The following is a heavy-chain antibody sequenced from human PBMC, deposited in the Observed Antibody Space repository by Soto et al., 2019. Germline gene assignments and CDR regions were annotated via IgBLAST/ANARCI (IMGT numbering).Heavy chain of an antibody. D-gene: IGHD3-22*01. CDR1: GASVTTGDYY. Sequence: PSATLSLTCSVSGASVTTGDYYWTWIRQSPGKGLEWIGHIYYTGIAKYSPSLESRITISKDTSKNQFSLRLTSVTTADPAIYLCAAFLLEAAIITAWGQGAPVTVSS. J-gene: IGHJ4*02. CDR2: IYYTGIA. CDR3: AAFLLEAAIITA. V-gene: IGHV4-61*08.